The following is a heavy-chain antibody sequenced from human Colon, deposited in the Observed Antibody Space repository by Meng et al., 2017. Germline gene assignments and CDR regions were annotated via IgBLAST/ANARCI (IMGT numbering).Heavy chain of an antibody. CDR1: GFTFRSYG. Sequence: QMQLVASGGGVVQPGRSLRLSWAGCGFTFRSYGMHWVRQAPGKGLEWVAFISYDGSNKYYTDSVKGRFTISRDNSKNTLYLQMSSLRAEDTAVYYCASQPYYYDSGVSNYYFDYWGQGTLVTVSS. V-gene: IGHV3-30-3*01. J-gene: IGHJ4*02. CDR2: ISYDGSNK. CDR3: ASQPYYYDSGVSNYYFDY. D-gene: IGHD3-10*01.